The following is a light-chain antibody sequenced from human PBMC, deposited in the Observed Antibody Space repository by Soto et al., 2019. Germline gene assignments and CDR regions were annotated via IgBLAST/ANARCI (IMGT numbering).Light chain of an antibody. Sequence: QSALTQPASVSGSPGQSITISCTGTSSDVGGYNYVSWYQQHPDKAPKLMIYEVSNRPSGVSNRFSGSKSGNTASLTLSGRQAEDEADYDCSSYTSSSTWVFGGGTKLTVL. CDR3: SSYTSSSTWV. V-gene: IGLV2-14*01. CDR2: EVS. J-gene: IGLJ3*02. CDR1: SSDVGGYNY.